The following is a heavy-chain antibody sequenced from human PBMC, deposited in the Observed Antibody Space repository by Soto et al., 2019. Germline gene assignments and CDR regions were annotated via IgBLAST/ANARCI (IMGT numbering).Heavy chain of an antibody. D-gene: IGHD6-13*01. Sequence: GGSLRLSCAASGFTFSSYAMSWVRQAPGKGLEWVSAISGSGGSTYYADSVKGRFTISRDNSKNTLYLQMNSLRAEDTAVYYCAKDMVRSSSWYLEGYNWFDPWGQGTLVTVSS. CDR1: GFTFSSYA. V-gene: IGHV3-23*01. J-gene: IGHJ5*02. CDR2: ISGSGGST. CDR3: AKDMVRSSSWYLEGYNWFDP.